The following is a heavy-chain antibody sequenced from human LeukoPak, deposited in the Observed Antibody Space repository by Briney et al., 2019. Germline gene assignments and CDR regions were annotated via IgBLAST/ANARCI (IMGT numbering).Heavy chain of an antibody. CDR1: GGSISSHY. J-gene: IGHJ3*02. D-gene: IGHD3-3*01. Sequence: KSSETLSLTCTVSGGSISSHYWSWIRQPPGKGLEWIGEINHSGSTNYNPSLKSRVTISVDTSKNQFSLKLSSVTAADTAVYYCARGRRKDLDGAFDIWGQGTMVTVFS. CDR2: INHSGST. CDR3: ARGRRKDLDGAFDI. V-gene: IGHV4-34*01.